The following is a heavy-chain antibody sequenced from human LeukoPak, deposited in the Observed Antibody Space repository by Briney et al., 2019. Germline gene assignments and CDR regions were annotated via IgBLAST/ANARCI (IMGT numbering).Heavy chain of an antibody. CDR1: GFTLSSYG. Sequence: PGGSPRLSCAASGFTLSSYGMHWVRQAPGKGLEWVAVISYDGSNKYYADSVKGRFTISRDNSKNTLYLQMNSLRAEDTAVYYCAKGGAWLRSPFDYWGQGTLVTVSS. D-gene: IGHD5-12*01. CDR2: ISYDGSNK. V-gene: IGHV3-30*18. CDR3: AKGGAWLRSPFDY. J-gene: IGHJ4*02.